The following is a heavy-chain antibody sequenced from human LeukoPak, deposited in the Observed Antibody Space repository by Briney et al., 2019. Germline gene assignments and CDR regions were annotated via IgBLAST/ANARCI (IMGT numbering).Heavy chain of an antibody. J-gene: IGHJ4*02. CDR2: IIPILGIV. CDR3: ARVAEPGLFDY. Sequence: ASVKVSCKASGGTFSSYTISWVRQAPGQGLEWMGRIIPILGIVNYAQKFQGRVTITADKSTSTAYMELSSLRSEDTAVYYCARVAEPGLFDYWGQGTLVTVSS. V-gene: IGHV1-69*02. D-gene: IGHD1-14*01. CDR1: GGTFSSYT.